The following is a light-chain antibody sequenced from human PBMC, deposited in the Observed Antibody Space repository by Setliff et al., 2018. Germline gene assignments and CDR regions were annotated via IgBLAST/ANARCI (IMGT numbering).Light chain of an antibody. Sequence: QSALAQPRSVSGSPGQSVTISCTGTSSDVGGYNYVSWYQQHPGKAPKLMIYEVNKRPSGVPDRFSGSKSGNTASLTVSGLQAEDEADYYCSSYAGSRNFYVFGTGTKV. J-gene: IGLJ1*01. CDR2: EVN. CDR1: SSDVGGYNY. V-gene: IGLV2-8*01. CDR3: SSYAGSRNFYV.